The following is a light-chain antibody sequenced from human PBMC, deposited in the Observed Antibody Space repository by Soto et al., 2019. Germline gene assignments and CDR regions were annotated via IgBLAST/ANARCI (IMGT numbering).Light chain of an antibody. J-gene: IGLJ2*01. CDR3: CSYRSSNTLVV. V-gene: IGLV2-14*03. Sequence: QSALTQPASVSGSPGQSITISCTGTGSDHCAYDSVSWYQQHTGKVPKLVIYDVSNRPSGVSNRFSGSKSGNTASLTISGLQAEDEADYYCCSYRSSNTLVVFGGGTKLTVL. CDR2: DVS. CDR1: GSDHCAYDS.